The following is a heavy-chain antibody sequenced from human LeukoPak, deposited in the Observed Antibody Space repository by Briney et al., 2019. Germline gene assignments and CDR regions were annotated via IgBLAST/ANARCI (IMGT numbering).Heavy chain of an antibody. CDR3: ARHRGYGVSAGEEHHFDY. V-gene: IGHV3-30-3*01. J-gene: IGHJ4*02. Sequence: GGSLRLSCAASGFTFSSYAMHWVRQAPGKGLEWVAVISYDGSNKYYADSVKGRFTISRDNSKNTLYLQMNSLRAEDTAVYYCARHRGYGVSAGEEHHFDYWGQGTLVTVSS. CDR1: GFTFSSYA. CDR2: ISYDGSNK. D-gene: IGHD4-17*01.